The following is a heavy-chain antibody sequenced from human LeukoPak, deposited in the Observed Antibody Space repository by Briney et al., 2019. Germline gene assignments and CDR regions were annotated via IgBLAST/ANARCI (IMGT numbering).Heavy chain of an antibody. CDR1: GITFSNYA. D-gene: IGHD5-18*01. Sequence: GGSLRLPCVASGITFSNYAVSWVRQAPEKGLDRVSVISGSAHKIRYADSVKGRFTISRDNSENIVYLQMNNLRVEDTAVYYCAGRPTGYSSGYIHWGQGTLVTVSS. CDR2: ISGSAHKI. J-gene: IGHJ4*02. CDR3: AGRPTGYSSGYIH. V-gene: IGHV3-23*01.